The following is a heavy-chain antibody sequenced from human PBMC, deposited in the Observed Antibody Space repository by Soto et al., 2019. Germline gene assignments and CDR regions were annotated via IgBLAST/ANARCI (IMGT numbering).Heavy chain of an antibody. Sequence: QPQLLESGSGLVKPSQTLSLICVYSGGSISSGGYSWSWIRQPPGKGLEWIGYIYHGGSTSYNPSLKRRVSISVDRSKNQFSLRLTSVTAADTAVYYCARSGYSFGSYWYFDLWGRGTLVSVSS. CDR3: ARSGYSFGSYWYFDL. D-gene: IGHD5-18*01. CDR2: IYHGGST. CDR1: GGSISSGGYS. J-gene: IGHJ2*01. V-gene: IGHV4-30-2*01.